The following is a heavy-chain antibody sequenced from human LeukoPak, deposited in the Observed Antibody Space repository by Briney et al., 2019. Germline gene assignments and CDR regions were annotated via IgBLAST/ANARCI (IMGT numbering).Heavy chain of an antibody. D-gene: IGHD3-22*01. Sequence: SVTVSFKASGGTFSIYAISWVRQAPGQGLEWMGGIIPIFGTANYAQKFQGRVTITADESTSTAYMELSSLGSEDTAVYYCARTSADSSGYYYFDYWGQGTLVTVSS. CDR3: ARTSADSSGYYYFDY. CDR1: GGTFSIYA. CDR2: IIPIFGTA. J-gene: IGHJ4*02. V-gene: IGHV1-69*13.